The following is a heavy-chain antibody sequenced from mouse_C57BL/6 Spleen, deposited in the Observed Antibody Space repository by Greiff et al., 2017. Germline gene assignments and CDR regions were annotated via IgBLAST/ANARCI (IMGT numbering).Heavy chain of an antibody. J-gene: IGHJ2*01. CDR1: GYTFTDYY. Sequence: VQLQQSGPVLVRPGASVKMSCKASGYTFTDYYMNWVKQSHGKSLEWIGVINPYNGGTSYNQKFKGKATLTVDKSSSTAYMELNSLTSEDSAVYFCAKGACSPYFDYWGQGTTLTVSS. CDR2: INPYNGGT. V-gene: IGHV1-19*01. CDR3: AKGACSPYFDY.